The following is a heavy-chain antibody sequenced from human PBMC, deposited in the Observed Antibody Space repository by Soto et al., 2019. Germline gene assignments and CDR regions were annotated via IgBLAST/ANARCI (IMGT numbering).Heavy chain of an antibody. J-gene: IGHJ4*02. CDR2: INPNSGGT. Sequence: ASVKVSCKASGYTFTGYYMHWVRQAPGQGLEWMGWINPNSGGTNYAQKFQGWVTMTRDTSISTAYMELSRLRSDDKAVYYCAREGEGSRSWLPYDYWGQGNLVTVSS. D-gene: IGHD6-13*01. CDR1: GYTFTGYY. V-gene: IGHV1-2*04. CDR3: AREGEGSRSWLPYDY.